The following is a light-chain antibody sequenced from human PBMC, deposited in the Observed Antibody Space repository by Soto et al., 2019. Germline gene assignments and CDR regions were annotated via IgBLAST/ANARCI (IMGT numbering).Light chain of an antibody. Sequence: QSALTQPPSASRSPGQSVTISCTGTSSDVGAYNYVSWYQQHPGKAPKLMIYEVTKRPSGVPDRFSGSKFGSTASLTVSGLQAEDEADYFCSSYAGSNNLLFGGGTQLTVL. V-gene: IGLV2-8*02. CDR1: SSDVGAYNY. CDR2: EVT. J-gene: IGLJ2*01. CDR3: SSYAGSNNLL.